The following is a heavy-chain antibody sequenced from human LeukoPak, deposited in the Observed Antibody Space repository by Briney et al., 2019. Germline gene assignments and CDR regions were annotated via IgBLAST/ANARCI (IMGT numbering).Heavy chain of an antibody. V-gene: IGHV3-23*01. Sequence: PGGSLRLSCAASGFTFSSYAMSWVRQAPGKGLEWVSTLVGSGFTIYYSDSVKGRFTISRDNSKNTLYLQMNSLRAEDTAVYYCAKDCWHYDIQTHYYGMDVWGQGTTVTVSS. J-gene: IGHJ6*02. CDR1: GFTFSSYA. D-gene: IGHD3-9*01. CDR3: AKDCWHYDIQTHYYGMDV. CDR2: LVGSGFTI.